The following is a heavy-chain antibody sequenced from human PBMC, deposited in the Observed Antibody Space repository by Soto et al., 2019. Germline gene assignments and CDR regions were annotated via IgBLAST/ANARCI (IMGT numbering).Heavy chain of an antibody. Sequence: SQTLSLTCAISGDSVSSSSAAWNWIRQSPSRDLEWLGRTYYKSKWYNDYAVSVKSRMTINPDTSKNQFSLQLNSVTPEDTAVYYCARGPYSGNNRVDHYYYGMDVWGQGTTVTVSS. V-gene: IGHV6-1*01. D-gene: IGHD5-12*01. CDR3: ARGPYSGNNRVDHYYYGMDV. CDR2: TYYKSKWYN. CDR1: GDSVSSSSAA. J-gene: IGHJ6*02.